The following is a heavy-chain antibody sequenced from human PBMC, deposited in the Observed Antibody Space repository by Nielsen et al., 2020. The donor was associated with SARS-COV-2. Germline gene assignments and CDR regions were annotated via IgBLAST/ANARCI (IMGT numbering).Heavy chain of an antibody. D-gene: IGHD3-22*01. CDR1: GYTFTSYG. CDR2: ISAYNGNT. V-gene: IGHV1-18*01. J-gene: IGHJ4*02. Sequence: ASVKVSCKASGYTFTSYGISWVRQAPGQGLEWMGWISAYNGNTNYAQKFQGRVTITRDTSASTAYMELSSLRSEDTAVYYCASYYYDSSGYDYWGQGTLVTVSS. CDR3: ASYYYDSSGYDY.